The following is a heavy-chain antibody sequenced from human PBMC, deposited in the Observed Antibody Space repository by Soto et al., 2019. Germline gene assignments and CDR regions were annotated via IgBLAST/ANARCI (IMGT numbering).Heavy chain of an antibody. Sequence: QVQLVQSGAEVKKPGASVKVSCKASGYTFTSYGISCVRQAPGQGLEWMGWISAYNGNTNYAQKLQGRVTMTTDTSTSTAYMELRSLRSADTAVYYCARGCSGGSCYPPYFYYWGQGPLVTVSS. J-gene: IGHJ4*02. D-gene: IGHD2-15*01. V-gene: IGHV1-18*01. CDR3: ARGCSGGSCYPPYFYY. CDR1: GYTFTSYG. CDR2: ISAYNGNT.